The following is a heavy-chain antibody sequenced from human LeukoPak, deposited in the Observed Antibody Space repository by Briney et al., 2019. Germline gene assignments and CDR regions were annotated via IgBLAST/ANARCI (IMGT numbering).Heavy chain of an antibody. V-gene: IGHV3-7*01. CDR2: IKQDGSEK. CDR3: AKDRTSMVRGLIIGT. J-gene: IGHJ5*02. CDR1: GFTFSSYW. D-gene: IGHD3-10*01. Sequence: HPGGSLRLSYAASGFTFSSYWMSWVRQAPGKGLEWVANIKQDGSEKYYVDSVKGRFTISRDNAKNSLYLQMNSLRPDDTAVYYCAKDRTSMVRGLIIGTWGQGTLVTVSS.